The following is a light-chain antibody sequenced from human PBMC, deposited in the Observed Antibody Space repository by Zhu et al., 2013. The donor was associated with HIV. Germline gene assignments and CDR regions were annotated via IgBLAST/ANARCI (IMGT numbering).Light chain of an antibody. Sequence: DIVMTQSPLSLPVTPGEPASISCRSSQSLLHSNGYNYLEWYLQKPGQSPQLLIYLGSYRASGVPDRFSGSGSGTHFTLKITRVETEDVGIYYCMQGLETPYTFGQGTKLEIK. CDR1: QSLLHSNGYNY. CDR2: LGS. J-gene: IGKJ2*01. CDR3: MQGLETPYT. V-gene: IGKV2-28*01.